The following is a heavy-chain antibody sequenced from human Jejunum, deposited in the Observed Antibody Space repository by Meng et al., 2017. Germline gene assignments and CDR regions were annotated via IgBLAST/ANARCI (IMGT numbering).Heavy chain of an antibody. CDR1: GDRLTSFG. Sequence: HVQLIQSGAEVKKPGASLNVSCKAPGDRLTSFGITWVRQAPGQGLEWMGWISTYNGQTNLAQKFQDRVTMTTDTSTTTVYMELRSLRSDDTAVYYCARDGVSYTMVRGPTYWGQGTLVTVSS. V-gene: IGHV1-18*01. J-gene: IGHJ4*02. D-gene: IGHD3-10*01. CDR2: ISTYNGQT. CDR3: ARDGVSYTMVRGPTY.